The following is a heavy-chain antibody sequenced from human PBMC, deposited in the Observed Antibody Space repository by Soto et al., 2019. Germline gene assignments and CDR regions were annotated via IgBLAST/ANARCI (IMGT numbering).Heavy chain of an antibody. Sequence: GWSLRLSCAASGFTFSSYSMNWVRQAPGKGLEWVSSISSSSSYIYYADSVKGRFTISRDNAKNSLYLQMNSLRAEDTAVYYCARDLVGSHSFDYWGQGTLVTVSS. J-gene: IGHJ4*02. CDR2: ISSSSSYI. D-gene: IGHD1-26*01. V-gene: IGHV3-21*01. CDR3: ARDLVGSHSFDY. CDR1: GFTFSSYS.